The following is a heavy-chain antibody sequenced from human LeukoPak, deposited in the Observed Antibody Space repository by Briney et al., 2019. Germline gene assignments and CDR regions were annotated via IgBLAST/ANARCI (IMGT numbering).Heavy chain of an antibody. J-gene: IGHJ4*02. V-gene: IGHV1-8*01. CDR1: GYTFTSYD. CDR3: TRGPPNWGYDY. D-gene: IGHD7-27*01. CDR2: MSPNSGNT. Sequence: ASVKVSCKASGYTFTSYDIDWVRQATGQGLEWMGWMSPNSGNTGYAQKFQGRVTMTRSTSMSTAYMELSSLKSEDTAVYYCTRGPPNWGYDYWGQGTLVTVSS.